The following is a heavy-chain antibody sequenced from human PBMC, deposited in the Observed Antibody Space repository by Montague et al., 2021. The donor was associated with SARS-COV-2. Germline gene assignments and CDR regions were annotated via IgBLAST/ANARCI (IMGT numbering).Heavy chain of an antibody. J-gene: IGHJ4*02. D-gene: IGHD1-1*01. Sequence: CAISGDSVSSNSAAWNWIRQSPSGGLEWLGRTYYRSKWYTDYAPSVKTRITMTPDTSNNQFSLHLNSVTPGDTAVYYCAREGTVPGPRGIYFDDWGQGTLVTVSS. CDR1: GDSVSSNSAA. CDR2: TYYRSKWYT. V-gene: IGHV6-1*01. CDR3: AREGTVPGPRGIYFDD.